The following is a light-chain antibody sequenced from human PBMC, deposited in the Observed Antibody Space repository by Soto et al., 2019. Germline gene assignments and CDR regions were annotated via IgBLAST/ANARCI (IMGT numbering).Light chain of an antibody. CDR3: CSYTTSTTLYV. CDR2: EVS. V-gene: IGLV2-14*01. CDR1: SSDVGGYNY. J-gene: IGLJ1*01. Sequence: QSALTQPASVSGSVGQSITISCTGTSSDVGGYNYVSWYQQHPGEAPKLLICEVSNRPSGVSNRFSGSESGNTASLTISGLQAEDEADYYCCSYTTSTTLYVFGSGTKVTVL.